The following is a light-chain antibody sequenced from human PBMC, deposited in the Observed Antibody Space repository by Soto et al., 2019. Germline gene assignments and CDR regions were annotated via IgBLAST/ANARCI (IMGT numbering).Light chain of an antibody. CDR3: QQYGSSPSIT. CDR2: GAS. Sequence: EIVLTQSPGTLSLSPGEGATLSCRASQSVSNDYLAWYQQKPGQAPRLLIYGASNRATGIPDRFSGSGSGTDFTLTISRLEPEDFAVYYCQQYGSSPSITFGQGTRLEI. CDR1: QSVSNDY. J-gene: IGKJ5*01. V-gene: IGKV3-20*01.